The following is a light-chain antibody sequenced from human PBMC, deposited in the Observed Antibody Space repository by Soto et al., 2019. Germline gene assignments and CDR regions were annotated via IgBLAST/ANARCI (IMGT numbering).Light chain of an antibody. CDR1: QTISSW. CDR3: QHYNSYSEA. J-gene: IGKJ1*01. V-gene: IGKV1-5*03. CDR2: KAS. Sequence: DIHMTQPPSTLSGSVGDRFTITCRARQTISSWLAWYQQKPGKAPKLLIYKASTLKSGVPSRYRGSGSGTEFTLTISSLPPDDFETYYCQHYNSYSEAFGQGTKVDIK.